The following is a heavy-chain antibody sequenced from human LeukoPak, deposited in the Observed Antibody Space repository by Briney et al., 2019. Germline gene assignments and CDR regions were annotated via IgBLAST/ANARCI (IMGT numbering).Heavy chain of an antibody. D-gene: IGHD6-19*01. CDR1: GFTFSNYA. J-gene: IGHJ4*02. Sequence: PGGSLRLSCAASGFTFSNYAMSWVRQAPGKGLEWVSGINGNGGSTYNADSVKGRFTISRDNSKNTLYLQMNSLRAEDTAVYYCARVTGIAVAGTPDYWGQGTLVTVSS. CDR3: ARVTGIAVAGTPDY. V-gene: IGHV3-23*01. CDR2: INGNGGST.